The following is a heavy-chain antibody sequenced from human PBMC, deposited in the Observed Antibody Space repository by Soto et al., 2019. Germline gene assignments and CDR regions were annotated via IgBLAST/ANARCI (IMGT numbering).Heavy chain of an antibody. J-gene: IGHJ3*02. V-gene: IGHV1-24*01. CDR1: GYRLNEML. CDR3: ATDLRMIVAYVPYAFDI. Sequence: GASVKVACTVFGYRLNEMLIHVVLQAPEKGLEWMGGFDPEDGETIYAQKFQGRVTMTEDTSTDTAYMELSSLRSEDTAVYYCATDLRMIVAYVPYAFDIWGQGTMVTVSS. CDR2: FDPEDGET. D-gene: IGHD3-22*01.